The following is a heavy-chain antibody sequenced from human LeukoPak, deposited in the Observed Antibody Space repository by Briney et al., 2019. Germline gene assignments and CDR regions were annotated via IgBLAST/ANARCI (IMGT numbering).Heavy chain of an antibody. CDR1: GFIFSDFD. CDR3: ASTLSSSPH. J-gene: IGHJ4*02. V-gene: IGHV3-13*04. Sequence: GGSLRLSCAASGFIFSDFDMHWVRQVPGKGLEWVSAIGTTGDTYYPGSVKGRFTISRENAKNSLYLQMNSLRAEDTAVYYCASTLSSSPHWGRGTLVTVSS. CDR2: IGTTGDT. D-gene: IGHD6-6*01.